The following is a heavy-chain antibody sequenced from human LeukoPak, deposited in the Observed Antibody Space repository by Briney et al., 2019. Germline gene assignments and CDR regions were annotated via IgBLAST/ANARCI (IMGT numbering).Heavy chain of an antibody. CDR3: ARGYDILTGYYT. J-gene: IGHJ4*02. V-gene: IGHV4-34*01. D-gene: IGHD3-9*01. Sequence: SETLSLTCAVYGGSFSGYYWSWVRQPPGKGLEWIGEINHSGSTNYNPSLKSRVTISVDTSKNQLSLKLSSVTAADTAVYYCARGYDILTGYYTWGQGTLVTVSS. CDR1: GGSFSGYY. CDR2: INHSGST.